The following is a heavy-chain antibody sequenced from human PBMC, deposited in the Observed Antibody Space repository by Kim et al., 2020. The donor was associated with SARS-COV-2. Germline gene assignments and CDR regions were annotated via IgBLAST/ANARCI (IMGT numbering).Heavy chain of an antibody. CDR3: ALHTDCTKGVCHVASFDF. V-gene: IGHV3-23*01. Sequence: LKGRFTISGDNSKNTMYLQMNSLRAEDTAVYYWALHTDCTKGVCHVASFDFWGQGTLVTVSS. J-gene: IGHJ4*02. D-gene: IGHD2-8*01.